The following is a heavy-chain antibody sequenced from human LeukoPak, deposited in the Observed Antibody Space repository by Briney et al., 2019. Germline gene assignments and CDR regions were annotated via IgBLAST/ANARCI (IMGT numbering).Heavy chain of an antibody. CDR1: AFTFSSYE. CDR2: ISSSGSTI. Sequence: GSLRLSCAASAFTFSSYEMNWVRQAPGKGLEWVSYISSSGSTIYYADSVKGRFTISRDNAKNSLYLQMNGLRAEDTAVYYCARDLYYYDSSGYLGGFDYCGQGTLVTVSS. D-gene: IGHD3-22*01. CDR3: ARDLYYYDSSGYLGGFDY. V-gene: IGHV3-48*03. J-gene: IGHJ4*02.